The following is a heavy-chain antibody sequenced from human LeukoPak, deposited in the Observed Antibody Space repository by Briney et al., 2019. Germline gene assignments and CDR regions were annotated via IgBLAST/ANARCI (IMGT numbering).Heavy chain of an antibody. Sequence: GASLRLSCAASGFTFSSYAMSWVRQAPGKGLEWVSAISGSGGSTYYADSVKGRFTISRDNSKNTLYLQMNSLRAEDTAVYYCATVTRGSSYYYGMDVWGQGTTVTVSS. CDR1: GFTFSSYA. V-gene: IGHV3-23*01. J-gene: IGHJ6*02. D-gene: IGHD1/OR15-1a*01. CDR2: ISGSGGST. CDR3: ATVTRGSSYYYGMDV.